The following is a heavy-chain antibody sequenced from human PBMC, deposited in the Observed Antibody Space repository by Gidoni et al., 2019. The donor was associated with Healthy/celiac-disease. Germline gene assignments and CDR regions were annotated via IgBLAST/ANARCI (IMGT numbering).Heavy chain of an antibody. CDR2: IIPIFGTA. CDR3: ARDSAPYYDILTGYYNGMDV. V-gene: IGHV1-69*01. CDR1: GGTFSSYA. J-gene: IGHJ6*02. Sequence: QVQLVQSGAEVKKPGSSVKVSCKASGGTFSSYAISWVRQAPGQGLEWMGGIIPIFGTANYAQKFQGRVTITADESTSTAYMELSSLRSEDTAVYYCARDSAPYYDILTGYYNGMDVWGQGTTVTVSS. D-gene: IGHD3-9*01.